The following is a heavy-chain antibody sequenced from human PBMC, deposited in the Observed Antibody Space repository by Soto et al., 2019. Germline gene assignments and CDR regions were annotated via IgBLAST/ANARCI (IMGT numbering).Heavy chain of an antibody. Sequence: QVQLQESGPGLVKPSGTLSLTCAVSGGSISSRNWWSWVRQSPGKGLEWIGEIYHSETTNYNPSLKSRITMSVDKSENEFSLKLTSVTAADTAVYYCAREEGGSGRSNFDHWGQGTLVTVSS. CDR2: IYHSETT. CDR3: AREEGGSGRSNFDH. CDR1: GGSISSRNW. D-gene: IGHD3-10*01. J-gene: IGHJ4*01. V-gene: IGHV4-4*02.